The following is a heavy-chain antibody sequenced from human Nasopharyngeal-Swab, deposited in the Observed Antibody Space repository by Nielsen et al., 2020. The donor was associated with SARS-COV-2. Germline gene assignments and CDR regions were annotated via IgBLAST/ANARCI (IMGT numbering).Heavy chain of an antibody. CDR2: INDYEDRL. CDR3: AKGRYTMSYYYYMDV. CDR1: GFTFSLYA. D-gene: IGHD3-22*01. Sequence: GGSLRLSCSASGFTFSLYAMHWVRQAPGKGLEYVSTINDYEDRLYYADSVKGRFTISRDNSKNTLYLQMNSLRAEDTAVYYCAKGRYTMSYYYYMDVWGKGTTVTVSS. V-gene: IGHV3-64*04. J-gene: IGHJ6*03.